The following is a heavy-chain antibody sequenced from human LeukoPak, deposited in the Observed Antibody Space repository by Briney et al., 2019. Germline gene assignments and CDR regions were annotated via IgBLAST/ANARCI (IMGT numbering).Heavy chain of an antibody. V-gene: IGHV3-53*01. Sequence: GGSLRLSCAASGFNVGSKHMNWVRQAPGKGLEWVSGIYPGGGSYYADSLKGRFIISRDMSKNTVFLQMNSLRDEDTAVYHCARLNFGDDYWGQGALVTVSS. J-gene: IGHJ4*02. CDR1: GFNVGSKH. D-gene: IGHD4-17*01. CDR3: ARLNFGDDY. CDR2: IYPGGGS.